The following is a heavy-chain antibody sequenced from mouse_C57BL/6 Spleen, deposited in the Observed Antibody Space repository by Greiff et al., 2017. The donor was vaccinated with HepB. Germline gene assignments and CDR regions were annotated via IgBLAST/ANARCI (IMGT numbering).Heavy chain of an antibody. CDR2: INYDGSST. J-gene: IGHJ2*01. CDR1: GFTFSDYY. CDR3: ARDGSYYYGSSYFDD. D-gene: IGHD1-1*01. Sequence: EVKVVESEGGLVQPGSSMKLSCTASGFTFSDYYMAWVRQVPEKGLEWVANINYDGSSTYYLDSLKSRFIISRDNAKNILYLQMSSLKSEDTATYYCARDGSYYYGSSYFDDWGQGTTLTVSS. V-gene: IGHV5-16*01.